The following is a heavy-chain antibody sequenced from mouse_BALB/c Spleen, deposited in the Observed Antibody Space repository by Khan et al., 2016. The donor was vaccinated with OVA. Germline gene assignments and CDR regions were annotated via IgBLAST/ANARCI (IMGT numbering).Heavy chain of an antibody. CDR1: GYTFTEYT. V-gene: IGHV1-18*01. CDR2: FNPNNGSA. D-gene: IGHD1-2*01. Sequence: VQLQQSGPELVKPGASVKISCKTSGYTFTEYTIHWVKQSHGKSLEWIGRFNPNNGSAHYNQKFKGKATLTVDKSSSTAYMELRSLTSEDSAVYYCARRDYYAYYWYFDVWGAGTTVTVSS. CDR3: ARRDYYAYYWYFDV. J-gene: IGHJ1*01.